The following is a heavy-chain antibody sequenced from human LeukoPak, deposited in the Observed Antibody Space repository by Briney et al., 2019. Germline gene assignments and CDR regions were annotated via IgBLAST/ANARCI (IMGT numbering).Heavy chain of an antibody. J-gene: IGHJ6*04. CDR1: GGSISSYY. V-gene: IGHV4-59*01. CDR2: IYYSGST. Sequence: SETLSLTCTVSGGSISSYYWSWIRQPPGKGLEWIGYIYYSGSTNYNPSLKSRVTISVDTSKNQFSLKLSSVTAADTAVYYCARMGLWFGELSTYYYYGMDVWAKGTTVTVSS. CDR3: ARMGLWFGELSTYYYYGMDV. D-gene: IGHD3-10*01.